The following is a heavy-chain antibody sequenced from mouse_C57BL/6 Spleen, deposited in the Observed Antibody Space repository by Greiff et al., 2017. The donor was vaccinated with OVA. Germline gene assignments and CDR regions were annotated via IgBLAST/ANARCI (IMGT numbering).Heavy chain of an antibody. CDR1: GFTFSSYA. V-gene: IGHV5-4*01. Sequence: EVHLVESGGGLVKPGGSLKLSCAASGFTFSSYAMSWVRQTPEKRLEWVATISDGGSYTYYPDNVKGRFTISRDNAKNNLYLQMSHLKSEDTAMYYCARDPDLAYWGQGTLVTVSA. CDR3: ARDPDLAY. CDR2: ISDGGSYT. J-gene: IGHJ3*01.